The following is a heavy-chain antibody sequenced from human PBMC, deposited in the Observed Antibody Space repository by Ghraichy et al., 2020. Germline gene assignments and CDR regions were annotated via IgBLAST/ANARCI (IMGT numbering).Heavy chain of an antibody. Sequence: GGSLRLSCAASGFTFSSYWMHWVRHAPGKGLVWVSRINSDGSSTSYADSVKGRFTISRDNAKNTLYLQMNSLRAEDTAVYYCARSLTYYDFWSGYSYYFDYWGQGTLVTVSS. CDR2: INSDGSST. CDR1: GFTFSSYW. J-gene: IGHJ4*02. D-gene: IGHD3-3*01. V-gene: IGHV3-74*01. CDR3: ARSLTYYDFWSGYSYYFDY.